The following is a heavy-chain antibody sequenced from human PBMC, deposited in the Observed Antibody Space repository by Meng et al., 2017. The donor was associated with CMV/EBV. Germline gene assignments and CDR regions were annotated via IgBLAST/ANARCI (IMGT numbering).Heavy chain of an antibody. CDR2: IGTAGDT. Sequence: GESLKISCAASGFTFSSYSMNWVRQAPGKGLEWVSAIGTAGDTYYPGSVKGRFTISRENAKNSLYLQMNSLRAGDTAVYYCARGVRGLLGWFDPWGQGTLVTVSS. J-gene: IGHJ5*02. CDR3: ARGVRGLLGWFDP. D-gene: IGHD2-15*01. CDR1: GFTFSSYS. V-gene: IGHV3-13*01.